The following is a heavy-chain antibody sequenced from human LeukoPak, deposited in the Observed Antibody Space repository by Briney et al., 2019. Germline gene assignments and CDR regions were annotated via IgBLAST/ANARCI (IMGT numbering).Heavy chain of an antibody. D-gene: IGHD3-16*01. CDR2: ISSSGSTI. V-gene: IGHV3-48*03. CDR1: GFTFSSYE. J-gene: IGHJ4*02. CDR3: ARDPGGAFDY. Sequence: GGSLRLSCAASGFTFSSYEMNWVRQAPGEGLEWVSYISSSGSTIYYADSVKGRFTISRDNAKNSLYLQKNSLRAEDTAVYYCARDPGGAFDYWGQGTLVTVSS.